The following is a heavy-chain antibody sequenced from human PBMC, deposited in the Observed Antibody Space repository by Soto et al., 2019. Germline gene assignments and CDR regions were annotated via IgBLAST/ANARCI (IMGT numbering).Heavy chain of an antibody. CDR3: ARDRRRRTPMGLPVGVDV. J-gene: IGHJ6*02. CDR2: ISYDGSNK. Sequence: QVQLVESGGGVVQPGRSLRLSCAASGFTFSSYAMHWVRQAPGKGLEWVAVISYDGSNKYYADSVKGRFTISRDNSKNTLYLQMTTLRAEDTAVYYCARDRRRRTPMGLPVGVDVWGQGTTVPGSS. CDR1: GFTFSSYA. V-gene: IGHV3-30-3*01. D-gene: IGHD5-18*01.